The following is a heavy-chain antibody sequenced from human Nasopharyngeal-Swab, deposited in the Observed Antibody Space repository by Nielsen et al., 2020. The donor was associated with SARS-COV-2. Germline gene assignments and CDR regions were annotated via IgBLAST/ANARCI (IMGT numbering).Heavy chain of an antibody. V-gene: IGHV4-31*03. D-gene: IGHD2-2*01. J-gene: IGHJ5*02. CDR2: IYYSGST. CDR1: GGSISSGGYY. Sequence: LRLSCTVSGGSISSGGYYWSWIRQHPGKGLEWIGYIYYSGSTYYNPSLKSRVTISVDTSKNQFSLKLSSVTAADTAVYYCVRSLGYCSSCSWFDPWGQGTLVTVSS. CDR3: VRSLGYCSSCSWFDP.